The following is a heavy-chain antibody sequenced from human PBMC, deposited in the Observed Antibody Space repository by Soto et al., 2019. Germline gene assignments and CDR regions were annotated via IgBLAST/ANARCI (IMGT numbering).Heavy chain of an antibody. J-gene: IGHJ3*02. CDR2: INPNSGGT. Sequence: GASVKVSCKASGYTFTGYYMHWMRQAPGQGLEWMGWINPNSGGTNYAQKFQGWVTMTRDTSISTAYMELSRLRSDDTAVYYCARGVRGYCSGGSCYPYAFDIWGQGTMVTVSS. D-gene: IGHD2-15*01. CDR3: ARGVRGYCSGGSCYPYAFDI. V-gene: IGHV1-2*04. CDR1: GYTFTGYY.